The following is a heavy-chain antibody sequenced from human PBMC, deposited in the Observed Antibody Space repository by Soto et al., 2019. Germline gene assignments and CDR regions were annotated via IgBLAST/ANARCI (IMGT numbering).Heavy chain of an antibody. CDR2: IYPDDSDT. CDR1: GFFFTGYW. J-gene: IGHJ4*02. Sequence: PGESLKISCETSGFFFTGYWLGWARQMPGKGLEWMGVIYPDDSDTRYSPSFQGRVTISADKSISTAYLQWSSLKASDTAMYYCARYGANNLDYWGQGTLVTVSS. CDR3: ARYGANNLDY. V-gene: IGHV5-51*01. D-gene: IGHD4-17*01.